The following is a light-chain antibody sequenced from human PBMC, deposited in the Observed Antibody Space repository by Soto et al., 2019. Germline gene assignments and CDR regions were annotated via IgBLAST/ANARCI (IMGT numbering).Light chain of an antibody. CDR3: QQYSKWPT. CDR2: GAF. V-gene: IGKV3D-15*01. CDR1: QSITSS. J-gene: IGKJ2*01. Sequence: EIVLPQSPGILSLSPGARASLSCGASQSITSSFLAWYQQKPGQDPRLVIYGAFNRATGIPARFSGSGSGTEFTLTITSLQSDDFAVYYCQQYSKWPTVGQGTKVDIK.